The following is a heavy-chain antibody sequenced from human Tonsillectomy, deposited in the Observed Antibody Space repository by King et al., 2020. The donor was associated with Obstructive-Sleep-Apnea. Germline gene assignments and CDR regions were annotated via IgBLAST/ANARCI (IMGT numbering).Heavy chain of an antibody. Sequence: QLQESGPGLVKPSGTLSLTCAVSGGSISSSHWWSWGRQPPGKGLEWIGEIYHSGSTNYNPSLKSRVTISVDKSKNQLSLKLSSVTAADTAVYYCARRDGYNYDYFDYWGQGTLVTVSS. CDR1: GGSISSSHW. CDR3: ARRDGYNYDYFDY. D-gene: IGHD5-24*01. V-gene: IGHV4-4*02. J-gene: IGHJ4*02. CDR2: IYHSGST.